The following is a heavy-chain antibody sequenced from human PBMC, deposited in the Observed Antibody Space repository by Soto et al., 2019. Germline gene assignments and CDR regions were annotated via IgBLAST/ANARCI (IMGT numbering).Heavy chain of an antibody. V-gene: IGHV3-23*01. Sequence: GWSLRLSCAASRFTFSSYGMSLVRQAPGKGLEWVSGISGTGKTTYYADSVRGRFTISRDNFANMVYLQMSNLRVDDTAIYFCAKEGSESQDAYFEYWGQGTLVTVS. J-gene: IGHJ4*02. CDR2: ISGTGKTT. CDR1: RFTFSSYG. D-gene: IGHD6-19*01. CDR3: AKEGSESQDAYFEY.